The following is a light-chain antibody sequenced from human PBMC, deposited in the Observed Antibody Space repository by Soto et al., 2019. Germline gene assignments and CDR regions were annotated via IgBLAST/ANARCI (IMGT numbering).Light chain of an antibody. CDR1: QSVDSS. J-gene: IGKJ2*01. V-gene: IGKV3-11*01. Sequence: EVVLTQSPATLSLSPGERATPSCMASQSVDSSLAWYQQKLGQAPRLLIYDASNRATGIPGRFSGSGSGTDFTLTISSLEPEDFAVYYCQQRGAFGQGTKVEIK. CDR2: DAS. CDR3: QQRGA.